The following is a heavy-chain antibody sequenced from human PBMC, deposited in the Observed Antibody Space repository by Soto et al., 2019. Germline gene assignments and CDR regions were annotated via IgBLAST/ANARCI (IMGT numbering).Heavy chain of an antibody. CDR3: ARGHYYGMDV. Sequence: QVQLQESGPGLVKPSQTLSLTCTVSGGSISSADYYWSWIRQPPGKGLEWIGYIYKSGNTYYNPSLKSRVTKSIDTSKNQFALKLSSVTAADTAVYYCARGHYYGMDVWGQGTTVTVSS. J-gene: IGHJ6*02. V-gene: IGHV4-30-4*01. CDR2: IYKSGNT. CDR1: GGSISSADYY.